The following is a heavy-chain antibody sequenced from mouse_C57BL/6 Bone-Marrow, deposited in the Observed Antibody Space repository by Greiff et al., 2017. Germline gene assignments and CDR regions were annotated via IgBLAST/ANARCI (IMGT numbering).Heavy chain of an antibody. J-gene: IGHJ1*03. V-gene: IGHV1-85*01. CDR2: IYPRDGST. D-gene: IGHD1-1*01. Sequence: QVQLQQSGPELVKPGASVKLSCKASGYTFTSYDINWVKQRPGQGLEWIGWIYPRDGSTTYNEKFKGKATLTVDTSSSTAYMELHSLTSEDSAVYFCARLECDGSSGDWYFDVWGTGTTGTVSS. CDR1: GYTFTSYD. CDR3: ARLECDGSSGDWYFDV.